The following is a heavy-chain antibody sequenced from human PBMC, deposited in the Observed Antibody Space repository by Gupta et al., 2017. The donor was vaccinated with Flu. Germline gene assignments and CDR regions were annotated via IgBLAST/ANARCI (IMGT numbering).Heavy chain of an antibody. J-gene: IGHJ3*02. Sequence: GLEWIGESIQIFGTANYGQKFQVRVTITADKSTSTAYMELSSLRSEDTAVYYCARGYIVVVPAASPENAFEIWGQGTMVTVSS. CDR2: SIQIFGTA. CDR3: ARGYIVVVPAASPENAFEI. V-gene: IGHV1-69*06. D-gene: IGHD2-2*01.